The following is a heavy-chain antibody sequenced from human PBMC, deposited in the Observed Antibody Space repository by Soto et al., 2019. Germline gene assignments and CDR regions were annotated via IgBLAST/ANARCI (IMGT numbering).Heavy chain of an antibody. CDR2: IHWNDDK. CDR3: AHTKDSSGFLTS. V-gene: IGHV2-5*01. J-gene: IGHJ5*02. CDR1: GFSLSVYGVR. D-gene: IGHD3-22*01. Sequence: SGPTLVNPTQTLTLTCSFSGFSLSVYGVRVIWFRQPPGETLEWLALIHWNDDKRYSPYLKSRLTITKDTSKNQVVLTLTNLNPLDTGTYFCAHTKDSSGFLTSWGQGILVTVSS.